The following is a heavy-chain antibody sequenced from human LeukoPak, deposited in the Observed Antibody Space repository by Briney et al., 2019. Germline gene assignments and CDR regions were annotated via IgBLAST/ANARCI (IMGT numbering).Heavy chain of an antibody. J-gene: IGHJ6*03. Sequence: PSETLSLTCAVSSASVTSHHWAWIRQPAGKGLEWIGRIYTSGSTNYNPSLKSRVTISVDKSKNQFSLKLSSVTAADTAVYYCARGGGQQLVGGYYYYYYMDVWGKGTTVTVSS. CDR3: ARGGGQQLVGGYYYYYYMDV. CDR1: SASVTSHH. V-gene: IGHV4-4*07. D-gene: IGHD6-13*01. CDR2: IYTSGST.